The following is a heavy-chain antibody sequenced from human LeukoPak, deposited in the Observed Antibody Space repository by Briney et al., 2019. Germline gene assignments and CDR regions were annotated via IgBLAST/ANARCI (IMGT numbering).Heavy chain of an antibody. V-gene: IGHV3-7*03. Sequence: GGSLRLSCAASEFTFSSYWMSWVRQAPGKGLEWVANIKQDGGQIYYLDSVKGRFTISRDNSKNTLYLQMNSLRAEDTAVYYCARERDPSSGWRTFPGYWGQGTLVTVSS. CDR1: EFTFSSYW. CDR2: IKQDGGQI. J-gene: IGHJ4*02. CDR3: ARERDPSSGWRTFPGY. D-gene: IGHD6-19*01.